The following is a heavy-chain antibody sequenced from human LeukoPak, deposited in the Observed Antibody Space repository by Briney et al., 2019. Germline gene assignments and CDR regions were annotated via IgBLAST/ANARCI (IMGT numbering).Heavy chain of an antibody. CDR3: AKRDWGYDSSGYYRVGAFDI. J-gene: IGHJ3*02. D-gene: IGHD3-22*01. Sequence: GGSLRLSCAASGFTFSSYAMSWVRQAPGKGLEWVSAISGSGGSTYYADSVKGRFTISRDNSKNTLYLQMNTLRAEDTAVYYCAKRDWGYDSSGYYRVGAFDIWGQGTMVTVSS. CDR2: ISGSGGST. CDR1: GFTFSSYA. V-gene: IGHV3-23*01.